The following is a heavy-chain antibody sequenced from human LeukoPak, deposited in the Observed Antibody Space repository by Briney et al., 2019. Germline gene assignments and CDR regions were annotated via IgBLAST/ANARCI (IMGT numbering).Heavy chain of an antibody. CDR2: IYYSGST. CDR1: GGSISSGGYY. CDR3: ARDPKYYPYGMDV. J-gene: IGHJ6*02. D-gene: IGHD2/OR15-2a*01. Sequence: SETLSVTCTVSGGSISSGGYYWSWIRQHPGKGLEWIGYIYYSGSTYYNPSLKSRVTISVDTSKNQFSLKLSSVTAADTAVYYCARDPKYYPYGMDVWGQGTTVTVSS. V-gene: IGHV4-31*03.